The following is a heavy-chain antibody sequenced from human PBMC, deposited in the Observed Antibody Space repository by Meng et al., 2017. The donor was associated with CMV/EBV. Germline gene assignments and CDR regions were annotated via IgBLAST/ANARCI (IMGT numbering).Heavy chain of an antibody. V-gene: IGHV1-18*01. CDR3: ARPYLRYCSGGSCAFGY. D-gene: IGHD2-15*01. CDR2: NSDYNGNT. Sequence: CAFTSYGNSWVRQTPSQGLEWRERNSDYNGNTNYAQKHQGRSTVTTDTSTSTAYVEMRSLRSNDTAVYYCARPYLRYCSGGSCAFGYWGQGTLVTVSS. CDR1: CAFTSYG. J-gene: IGHJ4*02.